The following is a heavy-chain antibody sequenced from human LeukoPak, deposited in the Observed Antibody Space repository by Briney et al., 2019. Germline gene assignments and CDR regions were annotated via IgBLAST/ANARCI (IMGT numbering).Heavy chain of an antibody. CDR1: GXSFTNYC. J-gene: IGHJ4*02. V-gene: IGHV5-51*01. CDR2: IYPGDSDT. CDR3: ARRVDSYWFFDY. D-gene: IGHD1-26*01. Sequence: GESLKISFKGSGXSFTNYCIGWVRQMPGKGLEWMWIIYPGDSDTRYIPSFQGQVTISADKSINTAYLQWSSLKASDSAMYYCARRVDSYWFFDYWGQGTLVTVSS.